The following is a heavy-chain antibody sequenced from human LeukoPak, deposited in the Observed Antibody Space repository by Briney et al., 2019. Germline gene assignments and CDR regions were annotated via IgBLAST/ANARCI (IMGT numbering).Heavy chain of an antibody. CDR3: ARCGNDYSNLPY. D-gene: IGHD4-11*01. Sequence: NPGGSLRLSCAASGFTFSSYAMSWVRQAPGKGLEWVSAISSSSSYIYYADSVKGRFTISRDNAKNSLYLQMNSLRAEDTAVYYCARCGNDYSNLPYWGQGTLVTVSS. J-gene: IGHJ4*02. V-gene: IGHV3-21*01. CDR1: GFTFSSYA. CDR2: ISSSSSYI.